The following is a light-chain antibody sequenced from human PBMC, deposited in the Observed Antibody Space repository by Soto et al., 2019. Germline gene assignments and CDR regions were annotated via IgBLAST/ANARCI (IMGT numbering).Light chain of an antibody. CDR3: CSSAPESTYV. CDR2: KGT. J-gene: IGLJ1*01. CDR1: SSDVGAYNS. V-gene: IGLV2-23*01. Sequence: QSVLAXPASVSGSPGQSVTISCTGTSSDVGAYNSVSWYQQHPDKAPQLMIYKGTQRPSGVSNRFSGSTSGNAASLTISGLQAGDEADYFCCSSAPESTYVFGTGTKVTVL.